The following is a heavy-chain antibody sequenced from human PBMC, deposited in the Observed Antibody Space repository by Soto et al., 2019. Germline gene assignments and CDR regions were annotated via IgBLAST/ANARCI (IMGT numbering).Heavy chain of an antibody. Sequence: QVQLVESGGGVVQPGRSLRLSCAASGFTFSSYGMHWVRQAPGKGLEWVAFISYDGSNKYYPDSVKGRFTISRDNSRNTLYLQVNSLRPEDTAGYYCANDTREAEDGDCALGYCDYWGQGTLVTVSS. V-gene: IGHV3-30*18. CDR1: GFTFSSYG. J-gene: IGHJ4*02. CDR3: ANDTREAEDGDCALGYCDY. D-gene: IGHD2-21*02. CDR2: ISYDGSNK.